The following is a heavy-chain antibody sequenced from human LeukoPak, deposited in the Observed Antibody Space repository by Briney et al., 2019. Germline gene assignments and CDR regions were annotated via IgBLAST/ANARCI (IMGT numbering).Heavy chain of an antibody. Sequence: ASVKVSCKASGYTFTGYYMHWVRQAPGQGLEWMGWINPNSGGTNYALKFQGRVTMTRDTSISTAYMELSRLRSDDTAVYYCARVLGAYGNWFDPWGQGTLVTVSS. CDR2: INPNSGGT. V-gene: IGHV1-2*02. CDR3: ARVLGAYGNWFDP. D-gene: IGHD3-16*01. CDR1: GYTFTGYY. J-gene: IGHJ5*02.